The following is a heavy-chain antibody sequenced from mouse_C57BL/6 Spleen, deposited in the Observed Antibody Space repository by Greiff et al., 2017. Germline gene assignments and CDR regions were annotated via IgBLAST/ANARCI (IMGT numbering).Heavy chain of an antibody. CDR2: IHPNSGST. Sequence: QVQLQQPGAELVKPGASVKLSCKASGYTFTSYWMHWVKQRPGQGLEWIGRIHPNSGSTNYNEKFKSKATLTVDKSSSTAYMQLSSLTSEDSAVYYCARPLYVCDAAGFAYWGQGTLVTVSA. CDR3: ARPLYVCDAAGFAY. V-gene: IGHV1-64*01. CDR1: GYTFTSYW. J-gene: IGHJ3*01. D-gene: IGHD2-3*01.